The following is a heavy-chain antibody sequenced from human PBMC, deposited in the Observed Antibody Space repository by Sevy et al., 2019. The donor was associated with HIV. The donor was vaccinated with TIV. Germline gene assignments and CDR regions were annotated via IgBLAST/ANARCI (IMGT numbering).Heavy chain of an antibody. CDR2: FSFGCGRI. D-gene: IGHD2-8*01. CDR3: AREGCTQPHDY. Sequence: GGSLRLSCAASGFTFAKYSMSWVRQAPGKGLEWVSTFSFGCGRINYADSVKGRFPISSDDSKNTLFLQMNSLRAEDTATYFCAREGCTQPHDYWGQGTLVTVSS. J-gene: IGHJ4*02. V-gene: IGHV3-23*01. CDR1: GFTFAKYS.